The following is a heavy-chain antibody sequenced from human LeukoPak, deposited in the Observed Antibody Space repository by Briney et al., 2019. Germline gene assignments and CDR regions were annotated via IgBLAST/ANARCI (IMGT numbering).Heavy chain of an antibody. J-gene: IGHJ5*02. CDR1: GFTFSSYS. V-gene: IGHV3-48*01. CDR2: IGSGSSSI. CDR3: TTENPNWFDH. Sequence: PGGSLRLSCAASGFTFSSYSMNWVRQAPGKGLEWVSYIGSGSSSIKYADSVKGRFTISRDNAKTSLYLQVNSLRVEDTAVYYCTTENPNWFDHWGQGTLVTVSS. D-gene: IGHD1-14*01.